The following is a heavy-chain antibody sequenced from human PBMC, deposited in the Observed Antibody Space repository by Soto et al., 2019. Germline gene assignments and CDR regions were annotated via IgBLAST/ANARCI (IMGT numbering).Heavy chain of an antibody. J-gene: IGHJ6*02. CDR2: ISSSSSYI. V-gene: IGHV3-21*01. Sequence: LRLSCAASGFTFSSYSMNWVRQAPGKGLEWVSSISSSSSYIYYADSVKGRFTISRDNAKNSLYLQMNSLRAEDTAVYYCARDRPSSYYGMDVWGQGTTVTVSS. CDR1: GFTFSSYS. CDR3: ARDRPSSYYGMDV.